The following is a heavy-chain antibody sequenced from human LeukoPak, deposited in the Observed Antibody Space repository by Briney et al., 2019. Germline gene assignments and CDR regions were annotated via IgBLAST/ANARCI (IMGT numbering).Heavy chain of an antibody. CDR2: INPNSGGT. V-gene: IGHV1-2*06. CDR3: AREAQDIVVVVASTGYNWFDP. CDR1: GYTFTGYY. D-gene: IGHD2-15*01. Sequence: ASVKVSCKASGYTFTGYYMHWVRQAPGQGLEWMGRINPNSGGTNYAQKFQGRVTMTRDTSISTAYMELSRLRSDDTAVYYCAREAQDIVVVVASTGYNWFDPWGQGTLVTVSS. J-gene: IGHJ5*02.